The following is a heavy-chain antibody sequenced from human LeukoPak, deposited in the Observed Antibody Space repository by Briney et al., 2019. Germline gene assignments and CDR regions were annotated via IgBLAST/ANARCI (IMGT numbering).Heavy chain of an antibody. CDR3: AKGRDDYYDSSDY. J-gene: IGHJ4*02. V-gene: IGHV3-30*18. D-gene: IGHD3-22*01. CDR2: ISYDGSNK. CDR1: GFTFSSYG. Sequence: GGSLRLSCVASGFTFSSYGMHWVRQAPGKGLEWVAVISYDGSNKYYADSVKGRFTISRGNSKNTLYLQMDSLRAEDTAVYYCAKGRDDYYDSSDYWGQGTLVTASS.